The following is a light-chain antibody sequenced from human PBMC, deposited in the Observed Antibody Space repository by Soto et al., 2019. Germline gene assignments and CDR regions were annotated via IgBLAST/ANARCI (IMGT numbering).Light chain of an antibody. J-gene: IGKJ1*01. CDR2: KAS. V-gene: IGKV1-5*03. CDR1: QSIAWW. CDR3: QQYSSPWT. Sequence: DIQMTQSPSTLSASVGDRVTITCRASQSIAWWLAWYQQKPGKAPKLLIYKASILESGVPSRFSGSGSGTEFTLPSNRLQPDDIATYYCQQYSSPWTFGQGTKVEIK.